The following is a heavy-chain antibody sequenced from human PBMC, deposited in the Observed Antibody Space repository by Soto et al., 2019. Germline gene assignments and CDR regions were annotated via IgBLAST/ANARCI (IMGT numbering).Heavy chain of an antibody. V-gene: IGHV2-5*01. CDR2: IYWYDDK. J-gene: IGHJ5*01. CDR1: GFSLTDTGAT. Sequence: QITLKESGPTLVQPTQTLTLTCTFSGFSLTDTGATVGWNRQAPGKGLEWLALIYWYDDKRYNPSLKNRLTIAKDTSRNQVILTLSNVGPVDTDTYYCEHSHFEILTGPFDSWGPGTLVTVSS. D-gene: IGHD3-9*01. CDR3: EHSHFEILTGPFDS.